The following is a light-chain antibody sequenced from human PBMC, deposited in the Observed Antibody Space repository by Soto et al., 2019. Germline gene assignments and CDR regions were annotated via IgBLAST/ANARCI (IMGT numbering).Light chain of an antibody. J-gene: IGLJ2*01. V-gene: IGLV1-40*01. CDR1: GSNIGAGYK. Sequence: QSVLTQPTSVSGAPGQRVTSSCTGSGSNIGAGYKVYLYQHVPGTAPKLRVHGNTNRASVVPDRFSGSKSGTSASLAITWLQAEDEADYYCPSDDNSLTAHVIFGGGTKVNVL. CDR2: GNT. CDR3: PSDDNSLTAHVI.